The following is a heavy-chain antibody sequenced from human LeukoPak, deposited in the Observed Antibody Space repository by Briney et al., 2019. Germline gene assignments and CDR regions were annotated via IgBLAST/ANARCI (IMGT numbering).Heavy chain of an antibody. Sequence: ASVKVFCKASGYTFTGYYMHWVRQAPGQGLEWMGRINPNSGGTNYAQKFQGRVTMTRDTSISTAYMELSRLRSDDTAVYYCARERGSSWRYYYMDVWGKGTTVTVSS. CDR2: INPNSGGT. V-gene: IGHV1-2*06. J-gene: IGHJ6*03. CDR1: GYTFTGYY. D-gene: IGHD6-13*01. CDR3: ARERGSSWRYYYMDV.